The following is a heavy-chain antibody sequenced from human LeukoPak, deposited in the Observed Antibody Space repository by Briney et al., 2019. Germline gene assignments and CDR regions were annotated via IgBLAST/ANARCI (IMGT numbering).Heavy chain of an antibody. J-gene: IGHJ4*02. CDR2: IYTSGST. D-gene: IGHD2-2*01. Sequence: SETLSLTCTVSGGSIGSGSYYWSWIRQPAGKGLEWIGRIYTSGSTNYNPSLKSRVTISVDTSKNQFSLKLSSVTAADTAVYYCARSIVVVPANIFDYWGQGTLVTVSS. CDR3: ARSIVVVPANIFDY. V-gene: IGHV4-61*02. CDR1: GGSIGSGSYY.